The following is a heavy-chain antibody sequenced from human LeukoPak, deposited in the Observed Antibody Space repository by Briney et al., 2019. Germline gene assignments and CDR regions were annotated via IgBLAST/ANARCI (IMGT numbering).Heavy chain of an antibody. J-gene: IGHJ4*02. Sequence: ETLSLTCTVSGGSISSYYWSWIRQAPGKGLEWVANIKQDGSEKYYVDSVKGRFTISRDNAKNSLYLQMNSLRAEDTAVYYCSRSLNYWGQGTLVTVSS. V-gene: IGHV3-7*01. CDR2: IKQDGSEK. CDR3: SRSLNY. CDR1: GGSISSYY.